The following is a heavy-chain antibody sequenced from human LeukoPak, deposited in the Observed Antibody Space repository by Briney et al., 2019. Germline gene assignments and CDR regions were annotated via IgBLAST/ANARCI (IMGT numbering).Heavy chain of an antibody. V-gene: IGHV1-69*13. CDR3: ASVVPAATGYYGMDV. CDR2: IIPIFGTA. D-gene: IGHD2-2*01. J-gene: IGHJ6*02. Sequence: ASVKVSCKASGGTFSSYAISWVRQAPGQGLEWMGGIIPIFGTANYAQKFQSRVTITADESTSTAYMELSSLRSEDTAVYYCASVVPAATGYYGMDVWGQGTTVTVSS. CDR1: GGTFSSYA.